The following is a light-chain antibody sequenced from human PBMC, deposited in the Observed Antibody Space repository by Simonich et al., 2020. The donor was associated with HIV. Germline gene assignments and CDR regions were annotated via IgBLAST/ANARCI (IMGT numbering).Light chain of an antibody. CDR3: SSYTSSTTVI. Sequence: QSALTQPASVSGSPGQSITISCTGTSSDVGGYNYVSLYQQHPGKAPKLMIFDVSKRPSGVSKRFSGSKSGNTASLTISGLQAEDEADYYCSSYTSSTTVIFGGGTKLTVL. CDR1: SSDVGGYNY. CDR2: DVS. V-gene: IGLV2-14*01. J-gene: IGLJ2*01.